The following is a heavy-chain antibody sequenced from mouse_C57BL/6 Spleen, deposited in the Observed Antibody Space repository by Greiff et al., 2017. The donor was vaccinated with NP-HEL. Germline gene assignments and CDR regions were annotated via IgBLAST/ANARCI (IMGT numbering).Heavy chain of an antibody. CDR3: ARHYGDY. CDR2: IYPGDGDT. D-gene: IGHD1-1*01. Sequence: QVQLQQSGPELVKPGASVKISCKASGYAFSSSWMNWVKQRPGKGLEWIGRIYPGDGDTNYNGKFKGKATLTADKSSSTAYMQLSSLTSEDSAVYFCARHYGDYWGQGTTLTVSS. CDR1: GYAFSSSW. V-gene: IGHV1-82*01. J-gene: IGHJ2*01.